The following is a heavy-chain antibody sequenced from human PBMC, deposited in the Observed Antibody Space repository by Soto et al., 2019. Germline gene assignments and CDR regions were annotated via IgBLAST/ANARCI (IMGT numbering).Heavy chain of an antibody. CDR3: ARSRDYNGSGSYYNVRKYTDV. Sequence: SDTLSLTCAVYGGSFSGYYWSWIRQPPGKGLEWIGEINEGGSTNYNPSLKIRVTLSVDMSKYQISLKLNSVTAADTAVYYCARSRDYNGSGSYYNVRKYTDVWGKGTTVTVSS. V-gene: IGHV4-34*01. D-gene: IGHD3-10*01. CDR2: INEGGST. J-gene: IGHJ6*03. CDR1: GGSFSGYY.